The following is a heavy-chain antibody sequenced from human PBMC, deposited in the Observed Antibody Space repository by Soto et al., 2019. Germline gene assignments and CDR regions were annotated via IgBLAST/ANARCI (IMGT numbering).Heavy chain of an antibody. D-gene: IGHD6-6*01. CDR3: ARDASIAAAALIDY. CDR2: ISSSGSTI. Sequence: LRLSCAASGFTFSDYYMSWIRQAPGKGLEWVSYISSSGSTIYYADSVKGRFTISRDNAKNSLYLQMNSLRAEDTAVYYCARDASIAAAALIDYWGQGTLVTVSS. J-gene: IGHJ4*02. V-gene: IGHV3-11*01. CDR1: GFTFSDYY.